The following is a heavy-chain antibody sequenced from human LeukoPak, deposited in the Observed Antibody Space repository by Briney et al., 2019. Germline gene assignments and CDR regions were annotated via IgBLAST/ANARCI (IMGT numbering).Heavy chain of an antibody. CDR2: ISSNGGST. J-gene: IGHJ4*02. D-gene: IGHD3-16*01. CDR3: ARLVPLGSGTLDY. CDR1: GFTFSSYA. V-gene: IGHV3-64*01. Sequence: SGGSLRLSCAASGFTFSSYAMHWVRQAPGKGLEYVSAISSNGGSTYYANSVKGRFTISKDNSKNTLYLQMGSLRAEDMAVYYCARLVPLGSGTLDYWGQGILVTVSS.